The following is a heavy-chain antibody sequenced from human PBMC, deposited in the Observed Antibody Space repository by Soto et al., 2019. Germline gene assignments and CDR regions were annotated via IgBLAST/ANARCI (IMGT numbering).Heavy chain of an antibody. V-gene: IGHV3-23*01. Sequence: GGSLRLSCAASGLTFNSYAMNWVRQAPGKGLEWVSFISDGGETTYYADSVKGRFTISRDNSKNTLYLQMNSLRAEDTAVYFCAKDSYLSGLGYWGQGTLVTVSS. CDR1: GLTFNSYA. CDR3: AKDSYLSGLGY. D-gene: IGHD2-15*01. J-gene: IGHJ4*02. CDR2: ISDGGETT.